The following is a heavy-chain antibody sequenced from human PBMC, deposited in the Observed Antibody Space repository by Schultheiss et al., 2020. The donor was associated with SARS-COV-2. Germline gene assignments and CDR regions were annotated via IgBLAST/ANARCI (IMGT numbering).Heavy chain of an antibody. CDR3: ARSRDLRAYYYGMDV. CDR1: GGSVSSGSYY. CDR2: INHSGST. V-gene: IGHV4-61*01. Sequence: SETLSLTCTVSGGSVSSGSYYWSWIRQPPGKGLEWIGEINHSGSTNYNPSLKSRVTISVDTSKNQFSLKLSSVTAADTAVYYCARSRDLRAYYYGMDVWGQGTTVTVSS. J-gene: IGHJ6*02. D-gene: IGHD3-3*01.